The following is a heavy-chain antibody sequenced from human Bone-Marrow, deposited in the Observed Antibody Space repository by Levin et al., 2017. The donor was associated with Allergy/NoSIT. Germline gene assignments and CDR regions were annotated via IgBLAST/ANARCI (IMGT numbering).Heavy chain of an antibody. Sequence: GGSLRLSCAASGFTFSSYAMSWVRQAPGKGLEWVSAISGSGGSTYYADSVKGRFTISRDNSKNTLYLQMNSLRAEDTAVYYCAKVVGSLLIHNYFDYWGQGTLVTVSS. CDR1: GFTFSSYA. D-gene: IGHD1-26*01. V-gene: IGHV3-23*01. CDR2: ISGSGGST. J-gene: IGHJ4*02. CDR3: AKVVGSLLIHNYFDY.